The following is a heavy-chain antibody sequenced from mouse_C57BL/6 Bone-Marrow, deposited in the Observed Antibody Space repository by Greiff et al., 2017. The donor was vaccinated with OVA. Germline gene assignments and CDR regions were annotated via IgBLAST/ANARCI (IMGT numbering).Heavy chain of an antibody. Sequence: LVESGAELARPGASVKLSCKASGYTFTSYGISWVKQRTGQGLEWIGEIYPRSGNTYYNEKFKGKATLTADKSSSTAYMELRSLTSEDSAVYFCARRDYYGSSYDFDYWGQGTTLTVSS. D-gene: IGHD1-1*01. CDR3: ARRDYYGSSYDFDY. CDR1: GYTFTSYG. V-gene: IGHV1-81*01. J-gene: IGHJ2*01. CDR2: IYPRSGNT.